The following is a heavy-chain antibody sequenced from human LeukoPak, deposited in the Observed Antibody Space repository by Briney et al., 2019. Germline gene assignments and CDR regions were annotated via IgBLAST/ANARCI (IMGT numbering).Heavy chain of an antibody. V-gene: IGHV3-48*01. D-gene: IGHD3-10*01. J-gene: IGHJ4*02. CDR2: ISSSSSTI. CDR1: GFTFSSHS. CDR3: ARGACYYED. Sequence: GGSLRLSCAASGFTFSSHSMNWVRQAPGKGLEWVSYISSSSSTIYYADSVKGRFTIFRDNAKNSLYLQMNSLRAEDTAVYYCARGACYYEDWGQGTLVTVSS.